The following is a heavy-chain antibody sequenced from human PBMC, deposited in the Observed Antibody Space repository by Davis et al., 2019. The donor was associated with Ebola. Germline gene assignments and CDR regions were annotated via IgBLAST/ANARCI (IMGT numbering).Heavy chain of an antibody. D-gene: IGHD1-7*01. J-gene: IGHJ5*02. V-gene: IGHV1-3*01. CDR3: ARAPLRNWNYVGWFDP. CDR1: GYTFTSYA. Sequence: GESLKISCKASGYTFTSYAMHWVRQAPGQRLEWMGWINAGNGNTKYSQKFQGRVTITRDTSASTAYMELSSLRSEDTAVYYCARAPLRNWNYVGWFDPWGQGTLVTVSS. CDR2: INAGNGNT.